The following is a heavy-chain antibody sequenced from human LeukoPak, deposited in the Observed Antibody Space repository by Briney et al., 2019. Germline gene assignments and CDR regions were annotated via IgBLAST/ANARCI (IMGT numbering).Heavy chain of an antibody. CDR3: ARESCSSTSCYYVDSVYMDV. V-gene: IGHV1-46*01. Sequence: ASVKVSCKASGYTFTSYHMHWVRQAPGQGREWMGIINSSGGTINYVQKFQGRVTITANKSPSTAYMELSSLRSEDTAVYYCARESCSSTSCYYVDSVYMDVWGKGTTVTVSS. D-gene: IGHD2-2*01. CDR2: INSSGGTI. CDR1: GYTFTSYH. J-gene: IGHJ6*03.